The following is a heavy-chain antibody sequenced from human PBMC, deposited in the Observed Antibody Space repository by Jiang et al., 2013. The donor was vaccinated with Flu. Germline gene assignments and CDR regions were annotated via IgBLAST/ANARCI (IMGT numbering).Heavy chain of an antibody. J-gene: IGHJ4*02. D-gene: IGHD1-14*01. CDR1: GGFINSHY. CDR2: IRYSGST. V-gene: IGHV4-59*11. Sequence: KPSETLSLTCTVSGGFINSHYWSWVRQPPGKGLEWIGYIRYSGSTNYSPSLQSRVTISLDPSKNQVSLRLTSVTAADTAVYYCASSGGASAGYWGQGTLVTVSS. CDR3: ASSGGASAGY.